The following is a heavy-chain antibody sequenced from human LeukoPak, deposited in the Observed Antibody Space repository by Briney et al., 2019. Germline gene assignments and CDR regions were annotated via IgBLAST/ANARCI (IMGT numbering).Heavy chain of an antibody. CDR2: ISVYNGHT. CDR1: RYTSTGYY. V-gene: IGHV1-18*04. Sequence: ASVKDSCKASRYTSTGYYRHWVRQAPGQGLEWMGWISVYNGHTNYALNVQGRVTMTTDTSTRTDYMELRSLTSDDTAVYYCAREGVYGSSGYYAYWGQGTLVTVSS. D-gene: IGHD3-22*01. CDR3: AREGVYGSSGYYAY. J-gene: IGHJ4*02.